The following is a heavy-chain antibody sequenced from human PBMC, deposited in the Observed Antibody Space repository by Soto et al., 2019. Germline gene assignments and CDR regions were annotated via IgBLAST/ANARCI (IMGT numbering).Heavy chain of an antibody. J-gene: IGHJ4*02. CDR2: INSDGGST. CDR3: ARGLLTWSDSTTCYAD. Sequence: GGSLRLSCAASGFTFSTYNMNWVRQAPGRGLEYVSTINSDGGSTYYGNSLKGRFTISRDNSKNTVYLHMGSLRAEDMAVYYCARGLLTWSDSTTCYADWGQGTLVTGSS. CDR1: GFTFSTYN. V-gene: IGHV3-64*01. D-gene: IGHD2-2*01.